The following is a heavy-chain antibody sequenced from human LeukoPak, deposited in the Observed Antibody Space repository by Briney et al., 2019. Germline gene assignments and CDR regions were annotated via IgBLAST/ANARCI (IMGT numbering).Heavy chain of an antibody. J-gene: IGHJ4*02. CDR1: GGSISSGTYY. CDR3: GGGTAGGYNTG. CDR2: IYTTGSA. V-gene: IGHV4-61*02. Sequence: SETLSLTCTVSGGSISSGTYYWTWIRQPAGKGLEWIGRIYTTGSANYNPSLKSRVTMSTDTSKNQFSLKLISVTAADTAGYYGGGGTAGGYNTGGGEGPLATVSS. D-gene: IGHD3-22*01.